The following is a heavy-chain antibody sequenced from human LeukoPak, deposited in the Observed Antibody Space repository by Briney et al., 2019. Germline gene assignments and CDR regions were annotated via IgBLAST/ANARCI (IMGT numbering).Heavy chain of an antibody. D-gene: IGHD2-15*01. CDR1: GFSFTTYA. Sequence: GGSLRLSCAASGFSFTTYALSWVRQAPGKGLEWISVVSGSGNTIYYADSVKGRFTISRDPSKKTVFLQMNSLRAEDTAVYYCAKEQNVVVVATPLDSWGQGPPVTVSP. CDR2: VSGSGNTI. J-gene: IGHJ4*02. V-gene: IGHV3-23*01. CDR3: AKEQNVVVVATPLDS.